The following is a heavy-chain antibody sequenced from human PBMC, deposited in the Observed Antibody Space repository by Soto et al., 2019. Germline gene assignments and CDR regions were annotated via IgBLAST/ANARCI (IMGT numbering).Heavy chain of an antibody. J-gene: IGHJ4*02. V-gene: IGHV4-34*01. CDR2: INHSGST. CDR3: ARSEGDFWSGYSLTYYFDY. Sequence: QVQLQQWGAGLLKPSETLSLTCAVYGGSFSGYYWSWIRQPPGKGLEWIGEINHSGSTNYNPSLKGRVTISVDTSKNQFSLKLSSVTAADTAVYYCARSEGDFWSGYSLTYYFDYWGQGTLVTVSS. CDR1: GGSFSGYY. D-gene: IGHD3-3*01.